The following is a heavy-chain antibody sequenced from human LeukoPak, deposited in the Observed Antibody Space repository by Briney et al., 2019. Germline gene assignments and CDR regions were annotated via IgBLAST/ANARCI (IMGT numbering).Heavy chain of an antibody. V-gene: IGHV4-4*07. CDR3: VKERGPFGV. D-gene: IGHD3-16*01. Sequence: SGTLSLTCTVSGDSIIGSYYWSWIRQPAGKGLEWIGRIYNSGNTNYNPSLKSRATMSVDTSKNQFSLNLRAGTAADTAVYFCVKERGPFGVWGQGTLVTVSS. CDR2: IYNSGNT. J-gene: IGHJ4*02. CDR1: GDSIIGSYY.